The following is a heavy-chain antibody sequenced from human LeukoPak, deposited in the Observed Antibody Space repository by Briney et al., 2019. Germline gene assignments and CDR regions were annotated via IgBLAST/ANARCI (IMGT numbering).Heavy chain of an antibody. CDR2: ISRSGGTT. CDR1: GFTFSSYD. V-gene: IGHV3-23*01. Sequence: GGSLRLSCAASGFTFSSYDMTWVRQTPGKGLEWVALISRSGGTTYYADSVKGRFTISRDNSKNTLYLQMNSLRAEDTAEYYCAKRGCTESFYYYYYMDVWGKGTTVTVSS. J-gene: IGHJ6*03. CDR3: AKRGCTESFYYYYYMDV. D-gene: IGHD3-10*01.